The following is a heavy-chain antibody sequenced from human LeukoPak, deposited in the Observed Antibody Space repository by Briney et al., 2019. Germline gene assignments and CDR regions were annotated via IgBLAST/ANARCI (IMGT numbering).Heavy chain of an antibody. V-gene: IGHV3-30*18. CDR3: AKSGGDSSGYYLGY. J-gene: IGHJ4*02. CDR2: ISYDGSSK. CDR1: GFTFSNYG. D-gene: IGHD3-22*01. Sequence: GGSLRLSCAASGFTFSNYGMHWVRQAPGKGLEWVAVISYDGSSKYYADSVKGRFTISRDNSKNTLYLQMNSLRAEDTAVYYCAKSGGDSSGYYLGYWGQGTLATVSS.